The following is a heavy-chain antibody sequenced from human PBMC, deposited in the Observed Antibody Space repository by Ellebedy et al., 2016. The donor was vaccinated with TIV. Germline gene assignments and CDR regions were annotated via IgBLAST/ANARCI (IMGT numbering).Heavy chain of an antibody. CDR2: ISSSSSTI. J-gene: IGHJ6*02. V-gene: IGHV3-48*04. Sequence: GGSLRLSCAASGFTFSSYSMNWVRQAPGKGLEWVSYISSSSSTIYYADSVKGRFTISRDNAKNSLYLQMNSLRAEDTAVYYCAVGASGYYYYYGMDVWGQGTTVTVPS. CDR1: GFTFSSYS. CDR3: AVGASGYYYYYGMDV. D-gene: IGHD1-26*01.